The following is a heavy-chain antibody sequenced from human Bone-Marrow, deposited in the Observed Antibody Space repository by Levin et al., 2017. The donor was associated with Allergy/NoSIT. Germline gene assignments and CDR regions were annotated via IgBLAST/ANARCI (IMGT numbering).Heavy chain of an antibody. D-gene: IGHD3-10*01. Sequence: TLSLTCAVSGDSMNNYYWSWIRQPPGEGLEWIGYRYYSGSANYNPSLKSRVTISVDTSKNQFSLKVASVTAADTAVYYCARTIYGTGSHDAFDIWGQGTKVTVSS. CDR3: ARTIYGTGSHDAFDI. V-gene: IGHV4-59*01. CDR2: RYYSGSA. CDR1: GDSMNNYY. J-gene: IGHJ3*02.